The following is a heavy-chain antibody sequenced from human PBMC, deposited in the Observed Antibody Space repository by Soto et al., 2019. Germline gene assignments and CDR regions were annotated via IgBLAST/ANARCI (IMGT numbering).Heavy chain of an antibody. CDR1: GFTFSGSA. Sequence: EVQLVESGGGLVQPGGSLNLSCAASGFTFSGSAMYWVRQASGTGLEWVGHIRSKANDFATAYAVSVKGRFSVSRDDSKNTAFLQMDSLKTEDTAVYYCARVHDFWSGPPEFDPWGQGTLVTVSS. V-gene: IGHV3-73*02. J-gene: IGHJ5*02. D-gene: IGHD3-3*01. CDR2: IRSKANDFAT. CDR3: ARVHDFWSGPPEFDP.